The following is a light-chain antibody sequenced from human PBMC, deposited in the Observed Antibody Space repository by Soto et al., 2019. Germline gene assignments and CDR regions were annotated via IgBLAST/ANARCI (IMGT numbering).Light chain of an antibody. CDR3: QSYDSGLSAYV. V-gene: IGLV1-40*01. CDR2: SNI. Sequence: QSVLTQPPSVSGAPGQKITISCTGSSSNLGADYDVHWYQVLPGTAPRLLIYSNINRPSGVPDRFSGSKSASSASLAIAGLRTEDEADYYCQSYDSGLSAYVFGAETKVTVL. J-gene: IGLJ1*01. CDR1: SSNLGADYD.